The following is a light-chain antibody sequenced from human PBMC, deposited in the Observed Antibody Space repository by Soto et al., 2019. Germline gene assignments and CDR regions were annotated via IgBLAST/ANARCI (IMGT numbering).Light chain of an antibody. J-gene: IGLJ2*01. CDR3: SSYTGRGTLVV. Sequence: QSALTQPASVSGSPGQSITISCAGTSSDIGAYNFVSWYQHRPGKAPRLLIFEVNSGPAGLSNRFSGSKSGNTASLTISGLQAEDDGDYYCSSYTGRGTLVVFGGGTKLPVL. CDR1: SSDIGAYNF. V-gene: IGLV2-14*01. CDR2: EVN.